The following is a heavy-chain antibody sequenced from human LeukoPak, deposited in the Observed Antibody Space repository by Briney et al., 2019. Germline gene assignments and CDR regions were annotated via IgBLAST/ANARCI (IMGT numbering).Heavy chain of an antibody. J-gene: IGHJ4*02. V-gene: IGHV3-21*01. CDR1: GFTFSTDT. CDR2: ITSTSSYM. D-gene: IGHD7-27*01. Sequence: PGGSLRLSCAAAGFTFSTDTMNWVRQAPGKGLGWVSSITSTSSYMFYADSVKGRFTISRDNARDSVYMQMNSLRPEDTAVYYCARSWANFDFWGQGTLVTVSS. CDR3: ARSWANFDF.